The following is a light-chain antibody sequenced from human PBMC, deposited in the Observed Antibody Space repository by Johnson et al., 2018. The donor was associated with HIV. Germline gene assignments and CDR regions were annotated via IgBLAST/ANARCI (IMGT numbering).Light chain of an antibody. CDR2: ENN. CDR1: SSNIGNNY. CDR3: GTWDSRLIAYF. V-gene: IGLV1-51*02. Sequence: QSVLTQPPSVSAAPGQNVTISCSGSSSNIGNNYVSWYQQLPGTAPKLLIYENNKRPSGIPDRFSGSKSGTSATLGIPGLQPGVEAADSCGTWDSRLIAYFFGTGTKFTVL. J-gene: IGLJ1*01.